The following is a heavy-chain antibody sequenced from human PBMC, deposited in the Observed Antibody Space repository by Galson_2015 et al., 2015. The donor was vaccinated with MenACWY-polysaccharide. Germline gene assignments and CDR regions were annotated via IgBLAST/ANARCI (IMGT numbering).Heavy chain of an antibody. V-gene: IGHV3-30-3*01. D-gene: IGHD2-2*01. CDR3: ARYYFSRTNCYGMDV. CDR1: GFTFSRYA. J-gene: IGHJ6*02. CDR2: ISYDATNK. Sequence: SLRLSCAASGFTFSRYAMNWVRQPPGKGLEWVAVISYDATNKYYADSVKGRFTISRDNSKNTVDLQMNSLRAEDTAVYYCARYYFSRTNCYGMDVGGQGTAVTVSS.